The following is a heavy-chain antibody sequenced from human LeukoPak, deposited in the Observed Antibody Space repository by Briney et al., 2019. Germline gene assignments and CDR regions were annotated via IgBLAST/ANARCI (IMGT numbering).Heavy chain of an antibody. D-gene: IGHD3-22*01. CDR3: ARGGPDYYDSSGYYSAFDY. CDR2: IIAIFGTA. CDR1: GGTFSSYA. J-gene: IGHJ4*02. Sequence: SVKVSCKASGGTFSSYAISWVRQAPGQGLEWMGGIIAIFGTANYAQKFQGRVTITRDTSASTAYMELSSLRSEDTAVYYCARGGPDYYDSSGYYSAFDYWGQGTLVTVSS. V-gene: IGHV1-69*05.